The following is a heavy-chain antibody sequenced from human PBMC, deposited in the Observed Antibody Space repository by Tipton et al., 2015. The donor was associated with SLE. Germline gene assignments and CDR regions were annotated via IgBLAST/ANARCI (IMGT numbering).Heavy chain of an antibody. V-gene: IGHV4-39*01. D-gene: IGHD6-13*01. CDR3: ARLTDGAAGTYYGMDV. J-gene: IGHJ6*02. CDR2: FSYSRNT. Sequence: LRLSCTVSGGSISSSSYYWGWIRQPPGKGLEWIGSFSYSRNTYYNPSLNSRVTISGDTSKFSLKLSSVTAADTVVYYCARLTDGAAGTYYGMDVWGQGTTVTVSS. CDR1: GGSISSSSYY.